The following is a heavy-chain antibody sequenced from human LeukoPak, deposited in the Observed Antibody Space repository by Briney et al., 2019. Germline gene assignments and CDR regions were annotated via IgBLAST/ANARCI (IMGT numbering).Heavy chain of an antibody. D-gene: IGHD3-22*01. CDR3: ARGVGVDSLRRLDP. CDR2: INPNSGGT. Sequence: ASMKVSCKPSGYTFTAYYIHWVRQAPGQGLEWMGWINPNSGGTDYAQKFQGRVTMTRDTSISTVYMELSRLTYDDTAVCYCARGVGVDSLRRLDPWGQGTLVTVSS. CDR1: GYTFTAYY. V-gene: IGHV1-2*02. J-gene: IGHJ5*02.